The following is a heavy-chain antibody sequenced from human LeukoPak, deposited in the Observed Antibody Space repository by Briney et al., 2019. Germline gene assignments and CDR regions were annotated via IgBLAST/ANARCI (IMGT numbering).Heavy chain of an antibody. Sequence: PSETLSLTCSVSGGSISGSGYYWAWIRQPPGKWLEWIGSIYYTGSTHYNSSLKSRVTMSVDTSKNQFSLKLSSVTAADTAVYYCASPLGGFDNWGQGTLVTVSS. V-gene: IGHV4-39*01. CDR1: GGSISGSGYY. J-gene: IGHJ4*02. D-gene: IGHD3-16*01. CDR3: ASPLGGFDN. CDR2: IYYTGST.